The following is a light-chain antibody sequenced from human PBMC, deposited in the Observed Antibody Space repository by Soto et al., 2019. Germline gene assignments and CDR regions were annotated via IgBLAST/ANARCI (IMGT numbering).Light chain of an antibody. V-gene: IGKV3-11*01. CDR3: QQRSNWPPGVYT. CDR2: DTS. J-gene: IGKJ2*01. Sequence: EIVLTQSPATLSLSPGERATLSCRASQSVSSYLAWYQQKPGQAPRLLIYDTSNRATGIPARFSGSGSGTCFTLTISTLKHNDVAVYYSQQRSNWPPGVYTFGQGTKLEIK. CDR1: QSVSSY.